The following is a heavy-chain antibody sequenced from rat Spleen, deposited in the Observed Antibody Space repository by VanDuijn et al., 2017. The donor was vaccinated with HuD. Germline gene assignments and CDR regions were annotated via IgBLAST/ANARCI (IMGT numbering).Heavy chain of an antibody. CDR1: GFTFSDYY. J-gene: IGHJ2*01. CDR2: INYDDSTI. D-gene: IGHD1-9*01. CDR3: ARQGYTYYGYNYFDY. Sequence: EVQLVESDGGLVQPGRSLKLSCAASGFTFSDYYMAWVRQAPTKGLEWVATINYDDSTIYYRDSVKGRFTISRDNAESTLYLQMDSLRSEDTATYFCARQGYTYYGYNYFDYWGQGVMVTVSS. V-gene: IGHV5-29*01.